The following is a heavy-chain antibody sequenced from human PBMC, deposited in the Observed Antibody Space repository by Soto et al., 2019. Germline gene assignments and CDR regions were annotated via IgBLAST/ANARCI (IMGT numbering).Heavy chain of an antibody. CDR2: ITGNGAST. CDR1: GFIFSSYA. Sequence: PGGSLRLSCAASGFIFSSYASTWVRQAPGKGLEWVSSITGNGASTYYADSVKGRFTISRDNSKNTLYLQMNSLRAEDTAVYYCARDGDLDYGSGSYYREYYYYYYGMDVWGQGTTVTVSS. D-gene: IGHD3-10*01. V-gene: IGHV3-23*01. CDR3: ARDGDLDYGSGSYYREYYYYYYGMDV. J-gene: IGHJ6*02.